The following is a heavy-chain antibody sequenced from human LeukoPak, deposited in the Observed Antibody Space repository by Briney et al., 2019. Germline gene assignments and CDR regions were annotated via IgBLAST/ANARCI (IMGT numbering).Heavy chain of an antibody. D-gene: IGHD1-26*01. Sequence: GGSLRLSCAASGFTFSSYWMSWVRQAPGKGLEWVANIKQDGSEKYYVDSVKGRFTISRDNSKNTLYLQMNSLRAEDTAVYYCAKPFIVGATGYYYYYMDVWGKGTTVTVSS. CDR1: GFTFSSYW. J-gene: IGHJ6*03. V-gene: IGHV3-7*03. CDR3: AKPFIVGATGYYYYYMDV. CDR2: IKQDGSEK.